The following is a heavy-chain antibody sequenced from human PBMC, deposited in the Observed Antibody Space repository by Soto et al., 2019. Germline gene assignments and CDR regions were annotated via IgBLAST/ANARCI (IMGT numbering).Heavy chain of an antibody. CDR3: AREHEYGDSHIGY. Sequence: QVQLVESGGGLVKPGGSLRLSCAASGFTFSDYYMSWIRQAPGKGLEWVSYISSSGSTIYYADSVKGRFTISRDNAKNALYLQMNSVSAEDTAVYYFAREHEYGDSHIGYWGQGNLVTVSS. CDR1: GFTFSDYY. D-gene: IGHD4-17*01. V-gene: IGHV3-11*01. CDR2: ISSSGSTI. J-gene: IGHJ4*02.